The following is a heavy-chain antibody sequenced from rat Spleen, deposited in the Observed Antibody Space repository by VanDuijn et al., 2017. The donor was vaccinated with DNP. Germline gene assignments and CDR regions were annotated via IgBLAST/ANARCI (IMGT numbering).Heavy chain of an antibody. D-gene: IGHD1-12*02. CDR3: ARWDYDGWFAY. J-gene: IGHJ3*01. V-gene: IGHV2-41*01. Sequence: QVQLKESGPGLVQPSQTLSLTCTVAGFSLTSYNVHWVRQPPGKGLEWMGVIWKHGATRYNSALKSRLSFSKATSKSQVFLKMNSVQTEDTAMYFCARWDYDGWFAYWGQGTLVTVSS. CDR1: GFSLTSYN. CDR2: IWKHGAT.